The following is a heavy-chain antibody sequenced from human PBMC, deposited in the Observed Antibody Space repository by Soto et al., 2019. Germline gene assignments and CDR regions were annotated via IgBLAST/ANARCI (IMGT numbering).Heavy chain of an antibody. Sequence: QVQLVQSGGEVKKPGASVKVSCKTSGYTFTTYGISWVRQAPGQGLEWVGWISAYSGKTHYAQKFQGKVTMTTDTSTNTAYLELRSLRSDDTAFYYCARDPYLGDHQYWGQGTLVTVSS. V-gene: IGHV1-18*01. D-gene: IGHD3-16*01. J-gene: IGHJ4*02. CDR2: ISAYSGKT. CDR3: ARDPYLGDHQY. CDR1: GYTFTTYG.